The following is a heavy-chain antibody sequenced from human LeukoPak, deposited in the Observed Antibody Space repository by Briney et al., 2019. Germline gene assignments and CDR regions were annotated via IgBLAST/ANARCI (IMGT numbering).Heavy chain of an antibody. D-gene: IGHD1-14*01. CDR1: GGSISSYY. Sequence: SETLSLTCTVSGGSISSYYWSWIRQPPGKGLEWIGYIYYSGSTNYNPPLKSRVTISVDTSKNQFSLKLSSVTAADTAVYYCARDGKYYYYGMDVWGQGTTVTVSS. CDR2: IYYSGST. V-gene: IGHV4-59*01. CDR3: ARDGKYYYYGMDV. J-gene: IGHJ6*02.